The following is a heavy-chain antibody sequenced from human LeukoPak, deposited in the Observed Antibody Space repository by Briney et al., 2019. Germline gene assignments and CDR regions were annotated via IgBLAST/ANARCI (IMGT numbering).Heavy chain of an antibody. Sequence: TLSLTCTVSGGSISSYYWSWIRQPPGKALEWLALIYWDDDKRYSPSLKSRLTITKDTSKNQVVLTMTNMDPVDTATYYCAHRMAVSTNAFDIWGQGTMVTVSS. V-gene: IGHV2-5*08. CDR1: GGSISSYYW. J-gene: IGHJ3*02. CDR2: IYWDDDK. D-gene: IGHD2-21*01. CDR3: AHRMAVSTNAFDI.